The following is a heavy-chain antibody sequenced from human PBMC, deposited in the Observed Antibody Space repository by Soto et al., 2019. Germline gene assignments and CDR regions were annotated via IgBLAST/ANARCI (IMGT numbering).Heavy chain of an antibody. Sequence: QVQLQQWGAGLLKPSETLSLTCAVYGGSFSGYYWSWIRQPPGKGLEWIGEINHSGSTNYNPSLKSRVTISVDTSKNQFSLKLSSVTAADTAVYYCARSASSGYSQGMDYWGQGTLVTVSS. CDR3: ARSASSGYSQGMDY. D-gene: IGHD3-22*01. J-gene: IGHJ4*02. CDR1: GGSFSGYY. CDR2: INHSGST. V-gene: IGHV4-34*01.